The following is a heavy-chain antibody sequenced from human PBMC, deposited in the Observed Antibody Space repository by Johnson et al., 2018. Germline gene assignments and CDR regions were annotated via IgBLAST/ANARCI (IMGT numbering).Heavy chain of an antibody. V-gene: IGHV3-7*01. D-gene: IGHD3-10*01. CDR2: IKQDGTEQ. J-gene: IGHJ6*03. CDR3: ARFGEGDTVRGVIMTSYYHYYMDV. Sequence: VQLVQSGGGLVQPGGSLRLSCAASGFTFSSYWMTWVRQAPGKGLECVANIKQDGTEQYYVDSVKGRFTMSRDNAKNSLYLQMNSLRVEDTAVYYCARFGEGDTVRGVIMTSYYHYYMDVWGKGTTVTVSS. CDR1: GFTFSSYW.